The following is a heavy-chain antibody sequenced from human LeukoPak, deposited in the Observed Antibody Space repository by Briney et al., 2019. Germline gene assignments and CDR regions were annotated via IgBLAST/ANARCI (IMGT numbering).Heavy chain of an antibody. D-gene: IGHD3-22*01. Sequence: GGSLRLSCAASGFTFSNFAMSWVRQAPGKGLEWVSAISGSGGSTYYADSVKGRFTISRDNSKNTLYLQMNSLRAEDTAVYYCAKDGGYYYDTSGSKWDAFDIWGQGTMVTVSS. V-gene: IGHV3-23*01. CDR2: ISGSGGST. CDR1: GFTFSNFA. CDR3: AKDGGYYYDTSGSKWDAFDI. J-gene: IGHJ3*02.